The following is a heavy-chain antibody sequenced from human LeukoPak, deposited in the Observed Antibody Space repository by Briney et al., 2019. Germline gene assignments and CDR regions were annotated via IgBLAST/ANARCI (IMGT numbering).Heavy chain of an antibody. CDR3: ARPIGVFDAFDI. CDR1: GFTLSTYD. D-gene: IGHD2-8*01. V-gene: IGHV3-23*01. CDR2: IRGRAVGK. Sequence: GGSLRLSCPVSGFTLSTYDMSWVRQAPGKGLEWVSAIRGRAVGKFYADSVKGRFTVSRDDSENTLYLQMDSLRVEDTAVYYCARPIGVFDAFDIWGQGTMVTVSS. J-gene: IGHJ3*02.